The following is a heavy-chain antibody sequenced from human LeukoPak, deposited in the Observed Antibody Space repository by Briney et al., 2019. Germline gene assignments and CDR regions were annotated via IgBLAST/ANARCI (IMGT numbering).Heavy chain of an antibody. V-gene: IGHV4-59*01. D-gene: IGHD6-19*01. CDR2: IYYSGST. CDR1: GGSISSYY. CDR3: ARVPGIAVAGHDAFDI. Sequence: PSETLSLTCTVSGGSISSYYWSWIRQPPGKGLEWIGYIYYSGSTNYNPSLKSRVTISVDTSKNQFSLKLSSVTAADTAVYYCARVPGIAVAGHDAFDIWGQGTMVIVSS. J-gene: IGHJ3*02.